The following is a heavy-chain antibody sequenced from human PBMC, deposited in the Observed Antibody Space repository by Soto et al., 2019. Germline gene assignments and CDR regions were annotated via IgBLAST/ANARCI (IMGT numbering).Heavy chain of an antibody. Sequence: QLQLRESGPGLVKPSETLSLTCTVSGGSITRGYYWGWIRQPPGKGLEWIASIDYSGRTYYIPSLESRVTMSVDTSKNHFSLRLSSGTAADTAVYYCARHNSGYDPWGQGTLVTVSS. J-gene: IGHJ5*02. CDR2: IDYSGRT. CDR3: ARHNSGYDP. D-gene: IGHD5-12*01. CDR1: GGSITRGYY. V-gene: IGHV4-39*01.